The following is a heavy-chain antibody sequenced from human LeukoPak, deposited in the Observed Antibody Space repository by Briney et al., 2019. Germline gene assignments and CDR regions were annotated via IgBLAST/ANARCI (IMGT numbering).Heavy chain of an antibody. D-gene: IGHD1-26*01. CDR3: ARDMVSGGSYSTRFDY. CDR1: GYTFTSYY. J-gene: IGHJ4*02. CDR2: INPSGGST. Sequence: ASVKVSCKASGYTFTSYYIHWVRQAPGQGLEWMGMINPSGGSTSFAQKFQGRVTMTSDTSTSTVYMELSSLRSEDTAVYYCARDMVSGGSYSTRFDYWGQGTLVTVSS. V-gene: IGHV1-46*01.